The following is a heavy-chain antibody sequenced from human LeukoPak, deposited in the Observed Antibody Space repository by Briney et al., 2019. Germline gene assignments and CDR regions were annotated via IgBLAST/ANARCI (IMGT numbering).Heavy chain of an antibody. CDR2: IFHSGSS. CDR1: GDSISSGDYS. V-gene: IGHV4-30-2*01. J-gene: IGHJ4*02. Sequence: PSETLSLTCAVSGDSISSGDYSWSWIRQPSGKGLEWIGYIFHSGSSYYNPSLKSRVTISVDKSKNQFSLRLSSVTAADTAVYYCAREEGATQDANWGQGTLVLVSS. CDR3: AREEGATQDAN. D-gene: IGHD1-26*01.